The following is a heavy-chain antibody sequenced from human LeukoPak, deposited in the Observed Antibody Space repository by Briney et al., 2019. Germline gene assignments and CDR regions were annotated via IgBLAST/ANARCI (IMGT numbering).Heavy chain of an antibody. V-gene: IGHV3-30*18. D-gene: IGHD5-18*01. CDR1: GFTFSNYG. CDR2: ISYDGSHK. CDR3: AKDGYSYGYYPDY. J-gene: IGHJ4*02. Sequence: GGSLRLSCAASGFTFSNYGIHWVRQAPGKGLEWVVVISYDGSHKYYADSVKGRFTISRDNSKNTLYLQMNSLRAEDTAVYYCAKDGYSYGYYPDYWGQGTLVTVSS.